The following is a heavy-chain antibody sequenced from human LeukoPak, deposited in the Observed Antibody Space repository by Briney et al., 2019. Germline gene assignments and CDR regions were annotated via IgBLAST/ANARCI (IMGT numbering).Heavy chain of an antibody. D-gene: IGHD5-18*01. CDR1: EFTFAGLA. V-gene: IGHV3-23*01. CDR2: FLGSGGSP. Sequence: PGGSLKLPCQAPEFTFAGLAMYWARQAPGKGLEWFAGFLGSGGSPTYAAPVKGRFTIPRAISRTRGYLQINSLRPRDRPVNYYRNTTNGYSRCQKPASPADYCGPGALVTVSS. CDR3: RNTTNGYSRCQKPASPADY. J-gene: IGHJ4*02.